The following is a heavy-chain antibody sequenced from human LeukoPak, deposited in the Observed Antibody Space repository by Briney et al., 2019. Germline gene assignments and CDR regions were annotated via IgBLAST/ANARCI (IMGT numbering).Heavy chain of an antibody. J-gene: IGHJ4*02. CDR2: INHSGST. CDR1: GGSFSGYY. D-gene: IGHD3-9*01. CDR3: ARGLRGTRYDILTGNFDY. Sequence: SETLSLTCAVHGGSFSGYYWSWIRQPPGKGLEWIGEINHSGSTNYNPSLKSRVTISVDTSKNQSSLKLSSVTAADTAVYYCARGLRGTRYDILTGNFDYWGQGTLVTVSS. V-gene: IGHV4-34*01.